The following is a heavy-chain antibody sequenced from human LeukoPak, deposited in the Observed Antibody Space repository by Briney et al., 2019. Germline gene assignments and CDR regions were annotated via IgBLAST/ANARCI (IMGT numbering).Heavy chain of an antibody. V-gene: IGHV3-30-3*01. J-gene: IGHJ6*02. D-gene: IGHD4-17*01. CDR1: GFTFSSYA. Sequence: TGGSLRLSCAASGFTFSSYAMHWVRQAPGKGLEWVAVISYDGSNKYYADSVKGRFTISRDNSKNTQYLQMNSLRAEDTAVYYCARDYGDYYYYGMDVWGQGTTVTVSS. CDR3: ARDYGDYYYYGMDV. CDR2: ISYDGSNK.